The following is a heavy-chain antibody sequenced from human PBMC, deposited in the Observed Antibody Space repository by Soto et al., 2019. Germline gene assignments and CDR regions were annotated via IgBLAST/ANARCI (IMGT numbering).Heavy chain of an antibody. CDR2: IDSSGVNT. Sequence: GGSLRLSCAASRYTFKSHGLSWVRQAPGKGLEWVSTIDSSGVNTHYADSVKGRFTISRDNSRNTLHLQMHDLRADDTALYYCVSWVSAHFEYCGQGTVATVA. J-gene: IGHJ4*02. D-gene: IGHD3-16*01. CDR3: VSWVSAHFEY. V-gene: IGHV3-23*01. CDR1: RYTFKSHG.